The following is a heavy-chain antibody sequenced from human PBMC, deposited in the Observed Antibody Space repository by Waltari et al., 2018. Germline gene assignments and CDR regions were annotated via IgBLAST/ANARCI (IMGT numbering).Heavy chain of an antibody. CDR3: ASEGGQQQLADPFFDY. D-gene: IGHD6-13*01. CDR2: IYTSGTT. Sequence: QVQLQESGPGLVKPSATLSLTCTVSGGSISSYYWSWIRQPAGKGREWIGGIYTSGTTTYNPPLNSRVTMSVDTSKNQFSLKLSSVTAADTAVYYCASEGGQQQLADPFFDYWGQGTLVTVSS. V-gene: IGHV4-4*07. J-gene: IGHJ4*02. CDR1: GGSISSYY.